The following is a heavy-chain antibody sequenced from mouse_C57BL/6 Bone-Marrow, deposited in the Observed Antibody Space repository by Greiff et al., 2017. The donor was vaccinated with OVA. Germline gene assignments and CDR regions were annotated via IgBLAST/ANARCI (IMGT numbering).Heavy chain of an antibody. D-gene: IGHD3-2*02. CDR1: GYTFTSYG. Sequence: QVQLQQSGAELARPGASVKLSCKASGYTFTSYGISWVKQRTGQGLEWIGEIFPRSGNTYYNEKFKGKATLTADKSSSTAYMRLRSLTSEDSAVYFSARQRRHYIDYWGQGTTLTVSS. V-gene: IGHV1-81*01. CDR2: IFPRSGNT. CDR3: ARQRRHYIDY. J-gene: IGHJ2*01.